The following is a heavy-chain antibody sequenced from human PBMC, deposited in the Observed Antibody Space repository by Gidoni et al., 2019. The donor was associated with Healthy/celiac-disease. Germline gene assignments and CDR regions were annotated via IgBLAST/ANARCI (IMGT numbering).Heavy chain of an antibody. D-gene: IGHD4-17*01. V-gene: IGHV3-15*01. CDR1: GFTFSNAW. CDR2: IKRKTDGGTT. J-gene: IGHJ4*02. Sequence: EVQLVESGGGLVKLGGSLRLSCAASGFTFSNAWMSWVRQAPGKGLEWVGRIKRKTDGGTTDYAAPVKGRFTISRDDSKNTLYLQMNSLKTEDTAVYYCTTDPEYGAYFDYWGQGTLVTVSS. CDR3: TTDPEYGAYFDY.